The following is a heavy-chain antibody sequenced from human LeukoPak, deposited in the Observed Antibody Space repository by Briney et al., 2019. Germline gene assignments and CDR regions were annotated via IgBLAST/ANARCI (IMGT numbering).Heavy chain of an antibody. CDR2: IYYTGST. CDR1: GGSIDSYY. Sequence: PSETLSLTCTVSGGSIDSYYWSWIRQHPGKGLEWIGYIYYTGSTEYHPSLKSRVTISLDTSKNQFSLKLTSVTAADTAVYYCARVYRSAEYYFDYWGQGNLVSVSS. J-gene: IGHJ4*02. V-gene: IGHV4-59*01. CDR3: ARVYRSAEYYFDY. D-gene: IGHD1-14*01.